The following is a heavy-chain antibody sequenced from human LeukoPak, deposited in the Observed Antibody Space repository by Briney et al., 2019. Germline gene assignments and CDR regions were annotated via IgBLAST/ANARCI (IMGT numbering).Heavy chain of an antibody. J-gene: IGHJ4*02. CDR1: GGSMNSYY. V-gene: IGHV4-59*08. CDR3: ASFYQTYYFDY. CDR2: IYYSGST. Sequence: PSETLSLTCSVSGGSMNSYYWSWIRQSPGKGLEWIGYIYYSGSTNYNPSLKSRVTISVDTSKNQFSLKLSSVTAADTAVYYCASFYQTYYFDYWGQGTLVTVSS. D-gene: IGHD3-16*02.